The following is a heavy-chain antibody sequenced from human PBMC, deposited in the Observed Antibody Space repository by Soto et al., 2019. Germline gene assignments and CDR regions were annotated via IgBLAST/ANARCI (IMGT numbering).Heavy chain of an antibody. V-gene: IGHV4-30-4*01. D-gene: IGHD6-19*01. CDR3: ARTAENNWFDP. J-gene: IGHJ5*02. CDR1: GGSISSGDYY. Sequence: LSLTCTVSGGSISSGDYYWSWIRQPPGKGLEWIGYIYYSGSTYYNPSLKSRVTISVDTSKNQFSLKLSSVTAADTAVYYCARTAENNWFDPWGQGTLVTVSS. CDR2: IYYSGST.